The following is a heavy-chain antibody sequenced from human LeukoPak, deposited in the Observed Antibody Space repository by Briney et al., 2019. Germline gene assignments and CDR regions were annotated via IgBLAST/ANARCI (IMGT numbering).Heavy chain of an antibody. CDR1: GFTFSNAW. CDR2: IRSKTDGGTT. V-gene: IGHV3-15*01. D-gene: IGHD3-10*01. J-gene: IGHJ4*02. Sequence: GGSLRLSCAASGFTFSNAWMSWVRQAPGKGLEWVGRIRSKTDGGTTDYAAPVKGRFTISRDDSKNTLYLQMNSLKTEDTAVYYCTTRGIITMVRGVIKGYFDYWGQGTLVTVSS. CDR3: TTRGIITMVRGVIKGYFDY.